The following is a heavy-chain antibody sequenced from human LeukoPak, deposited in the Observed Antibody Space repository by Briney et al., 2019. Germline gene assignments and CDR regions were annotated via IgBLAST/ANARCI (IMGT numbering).Heavy chain of an antibody. CDR1: GGSISSSSYY. D-gene: IGHD6-19*01. CDR2: IYHSGST. V-gene: IGHV4-39*07. J-gene: IGHJ4*02. Sequence: SETLSLTCTVSGGSISSSSYYWGWIRQPPGKGLEWIGSIYHSGSTYYNPSLKSRVTISVDTSKNQFSLKLSSVTAADTAVYYCARGGRAVAGTFDYWGQGTLVTVSS. CDR3: ARGGRAVAGTFDY.